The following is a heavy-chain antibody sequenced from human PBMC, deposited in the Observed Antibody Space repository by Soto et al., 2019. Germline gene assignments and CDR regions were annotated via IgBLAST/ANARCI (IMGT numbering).Heavy chain of an antibody. CDR2: INPNSGGT. J-gene: IGHJ5*02. V-gene: IGHV1-2*04. CDR3: SRGGIVVVPAHTHGRWFDP. D-gene: IGHD2-2*01. CDR1: GYTFTGYY. Sequence: GASVEVSCKASGYTFTGYYMHWVRQAPGQRLEWMGWINPNSGGTNYAQKFQGWVTMTRDTSISTAYMELSRLRSDDTAVYYCSRGGIVVVPAHTHGRWFDPWGQGTLVTVSS.